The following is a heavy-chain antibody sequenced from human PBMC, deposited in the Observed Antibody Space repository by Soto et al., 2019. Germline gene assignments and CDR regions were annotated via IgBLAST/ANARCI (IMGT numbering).Heavy chain of an antibody. V-gene: IGHV3-23*01. CDR1: GFTFSNYA. Sequence: EVQLLESGGGLVQPGGSLRLSCAASGFTFSNYAMSWVRQTPGKGLEWVSTISGGGGNTYYQDSVKGRFTISRGNSKDTVYLQKNSLRAEDTTIYYCAKERLGRGADSWGQGALVTVTS. J-gene: IGHJ4*02. CDR3: AKERLGRGADS. CDR2: ISGGGGNT.